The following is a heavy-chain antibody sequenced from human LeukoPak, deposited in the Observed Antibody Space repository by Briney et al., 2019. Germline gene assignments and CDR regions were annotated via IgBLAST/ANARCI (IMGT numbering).Heavy chain of an antibody. CDR2: GYHIGST. V-gene: IGHV4-38-2*02. CDR1: GYSISSGYY. CDR3: ARDDSSGYYVFDY. J-gene: IGHJ4*02. Sequence: SEALSLTCTVSGYSISSGYYWGWIRQPPGKGLEWIGSGYHIGSTYFNPSLRSRVTILIDIFKNQFSLKMSSVTAADTAIYYCARDDSSGYYVFDYWGQGTLVTVSS. D-gene: IGHD3-22*01.